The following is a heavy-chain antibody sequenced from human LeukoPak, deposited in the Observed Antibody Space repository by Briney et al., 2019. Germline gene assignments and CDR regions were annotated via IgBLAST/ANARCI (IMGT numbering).Heavy chain of an antibody. CDR1: GFTFSSYS. CDR3: ARSATRTVSHFDC. J-gene: IGHJ4*02. CDR2: ISGSGTTK. D-gene: IGHD4-17*01. V-gene: IGHV3-48*01. Sequence: GGSLRLSCAGSGFTFSSYSIYWVRQAPGKGLEWISYISGSGTTKYYADSVRGRFTISRDNAKNSLYLQMNSLRGEDTAVYYCARSATRTVSHFDCWGQGTVVTVSS.